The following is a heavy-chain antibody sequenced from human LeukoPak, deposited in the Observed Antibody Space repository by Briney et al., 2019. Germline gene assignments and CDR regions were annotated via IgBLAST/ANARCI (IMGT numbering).Heavy chain of an antibody. V-gene: IGHV1-2*02. D-gene: IGHD5-24*01. CDR1: GYTFTGYY. CDR3: ARRHRWLQFPDY. J-gene: IGHJ4*02. CDR2: INPNSGGT. Sequence: ASVKVSCKASGYTFTGYYMHWVRQAPGQGLEWMGWINPNSGGTNYAQKFQGRVTMTRDTPISTAYMELSRLRSDDTAVYYCARRHRWLQFPDYWGQGTLVTVSS.